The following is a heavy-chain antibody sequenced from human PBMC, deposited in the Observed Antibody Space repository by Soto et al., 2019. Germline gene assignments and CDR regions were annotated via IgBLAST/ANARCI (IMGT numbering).Heavy chain of an antibody. Sequence: PGGSLRLSCAASGFTFSNAWMNWVRQAPGKGLEWVGRIKSKTDGGTTDYAAPVKGRFTISRDDSKNTLYLQMNSLKTEDTAVYYCTTDYYYYDSSGYYSGFDYWGQGTLVTVSS. D-gene: IGHD3-22*01. CDR2: IKSKTDGGTT. V-gene: IGHV3-15*07. CDR1: GFTFSNAW. CDR3: TTDYYYYDSSGYYSGFDY. J-gene: IGHJ4*02.